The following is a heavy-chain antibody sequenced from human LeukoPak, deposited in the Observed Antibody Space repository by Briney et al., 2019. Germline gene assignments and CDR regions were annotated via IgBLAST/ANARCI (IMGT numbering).Heavy chain of an antibody. CDR3: AGTSEAYCGGDCYFDY. CDR1: GGSISSSNW. J-gene: IGHJ4*02. CDR2: IYHSGST. Sequence: SGTLSLTCAVSGGSISSSNWWSWVRQPPGKGLEWIGEIYHSGSTNYNPSLKSRVTISVDKSKNQFSLKLSSVTAADTAVYYCAGTSEAYCGGDCYFDYWGQGTLVTVSS. V-gene: IGHV4-4*02. D-gene: IGHD2-21*02.